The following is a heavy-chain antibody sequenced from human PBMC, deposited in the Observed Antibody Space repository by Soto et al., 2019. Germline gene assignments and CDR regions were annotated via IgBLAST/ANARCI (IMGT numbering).Heavy chain of an antibody. CDR2: INPNSGGT. CDR1: GYTFTGYY. J-gene: IGHJ5*02. D-gene: IGHD3-22*01. CDR3: ARDYPPDYYDSSGYYFGGWSDL. V-gene: IGHV1-2*02. Sequence: ASVKVSCKASGYTFTGYYMHWVRQAPGQGLEWMGWINPNSGGTNYAQKFQGRVTMTRGTSISTAYMELSRLRFDDTAVYYCARDYPPDYYDSSGYYFGGWSDLWGKGTLVTVSS.